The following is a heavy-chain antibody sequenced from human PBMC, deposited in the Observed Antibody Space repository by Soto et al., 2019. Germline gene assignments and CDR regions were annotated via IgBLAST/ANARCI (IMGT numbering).Heavy chain of an antibody. CDR1: GYTFTNYY. J-gene: IGHJ4*02. D-gene: IGHD2-15*01. V-gene: IGHV1-46*01. Sequence: ASVKVSCKASGYTFTNYYMHWVRQAPGQGLEWMGIINPSGGSTNYAQKFQGRVTMTRDTSTSTVYMEVSSLRSEDTAVYYCAGDKLRANDGSDFHSWGQGTLVTVP. CDR3: AGDKLRANDGSDFHS. CDR2: INPSGGST.